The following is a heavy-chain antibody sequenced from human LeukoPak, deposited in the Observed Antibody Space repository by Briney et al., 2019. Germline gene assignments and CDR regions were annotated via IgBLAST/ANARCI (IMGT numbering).Heavy chain of an antibody. Sequence: SGTLSLTCAVSGYSISSGYYWGWIREPPGKGLEWIGSIYHSGSTYYNPSLKSRVTISVDTSKNQFSLKLSSVTAADTAGYYCARSRNLGYCSSTSCYVDWFDPWGQGTLVTVSS. CDR3: ARSRNLGYCSSTSCYVDWFDP. CDR2: IYHSGST. V-gene: IGHV4-38-2*01. D-gene: IGHD2-2*01. CDR1: GYSISSGYY. J-gene: IGHJ5*02.